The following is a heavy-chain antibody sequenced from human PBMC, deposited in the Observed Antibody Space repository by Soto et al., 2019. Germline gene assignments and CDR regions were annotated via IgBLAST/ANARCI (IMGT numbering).Heavy chain of an antibody. CDR1: GFTFSSYS. Sequence: EVQLVESGGGLVQPGGSLRLSCAASGFTFSSYSMNWVRQAPGKGLEWVSYISSSSSTIYYADSVKGRFIISRDNAKNSLYLQMNSLRDEDTAVYYCARGPVWEMATIGNWFDPWGQGTLVTVSS. CDR3: ARGPVWEMATIGNWFDP. CDR2: ISSSSSTI. V-gene: IGHV3-48*02. D-gene: IGHD5-12*01. J-gene: IGHJ5*02.